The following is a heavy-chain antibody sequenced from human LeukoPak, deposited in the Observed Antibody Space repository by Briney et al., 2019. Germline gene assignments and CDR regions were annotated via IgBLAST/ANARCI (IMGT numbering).Heavy chain of an antibody. J-gene: IGHJ4*02. CDR3: ARDPTTVITLPYYFDD. Sequence: PSETLSLTCALSVGSFFGFHWNGIRRPPGRGLEWLGEFIHSGNTNYTPSPKSPDTISADTSKNQYSLNLRSVTAADTAVYYCARDPTTVITLPYYFDDWGQGTLVTVSS. V-gene: IGHV4-34*12. D-gene: IGHD4-23*01. CDR2: FIHSGNT. CDR1: VGSFFGFH.